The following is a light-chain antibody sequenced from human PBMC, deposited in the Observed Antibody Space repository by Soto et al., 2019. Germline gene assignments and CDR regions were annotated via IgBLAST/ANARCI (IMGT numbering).Light chain of an antibody. J-gene: IGLJ2*01. CDR2: DVS. CDR3: SSYTSSSTLGVV. V-gene: IGLV2-14*03. CDR1: SSDVGGYNY. Sequence: QSALTQPASVSGSPGQSITISCTGASSDVGGYNYVSWYQQHPGKAPKLMIYDVSYRPSGVSTRFSGSKSGNTASLTISGLQAEDEADYYCSSYTSSSTLGVVFGGGTKLTVL.